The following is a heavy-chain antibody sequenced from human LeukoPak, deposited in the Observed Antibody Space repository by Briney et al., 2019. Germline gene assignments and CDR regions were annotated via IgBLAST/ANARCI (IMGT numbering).Heavy chain of an antibody. D-gene: IGHD6-19*01. V-gene: IGHV1-2*04. Sequence: ASVKVSCKASGYTLTDYYMHWVRQAPGQGLEWMGGFNPDNGDTNYAQKLQGWVSMTRDTSISTAYMELSRLKSDNTAVYYCAREGGLAVAGTGYYYYGMDVWGQGTTVIVSS. CDR2: FNPDNGDT. CDR3: AREGGLAVAGTGYYYYGMDV. J-gene: IGHJ6*02. CDR1: GYTLTDYY.